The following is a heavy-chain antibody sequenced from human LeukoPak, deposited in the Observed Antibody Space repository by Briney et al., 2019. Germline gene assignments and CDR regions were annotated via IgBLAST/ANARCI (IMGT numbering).Heavy chain of an antibody. J-gene: IGHJ4*02. D-gene: IGHD3-3*01. V-gene: IGHV4-39*01. CDR3: ARHFAPRSFDY. Sequence: SETLSLTCTVSGGSISSYYWGWIRQPPGKGLEWIGSIYYSGSTYYNPSLKSRVTISVDTSKNQFSLKLSSVTAADTAVYYCARHFAPRSFDYWGQGTLVTVSS. CDR1: GGSISSYY. CDR2: IYYSGST.